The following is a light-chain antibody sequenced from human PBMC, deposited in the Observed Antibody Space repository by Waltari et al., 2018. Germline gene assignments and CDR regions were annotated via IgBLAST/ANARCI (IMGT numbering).Light chain of an antibody. CDR2: AAS. CDR3: LQYNSYPLT. J-gene: IGKJ4*01. CDR1: PVINTN. V-gene: IGKV1-17*01. Sequence: DIQMTQSPASLSASAGDTVTITCRASPVINTNLNWYQQKPGKAPKRLIFAASSLDSGVPSRFSGTGSGTDFTLTISSLQPEDFATYYCLQYNSYPLTFGGGTKVEIK.